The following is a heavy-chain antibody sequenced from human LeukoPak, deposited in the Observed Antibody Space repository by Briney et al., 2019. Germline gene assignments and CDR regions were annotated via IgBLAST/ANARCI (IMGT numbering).Heavy chain of an antibody. CDR2: ISGSDGST. Sequence: GGSLRLSCAASGFTFSSYAMSWVRQAPGKGLEWVSTISGSDGSTYYADSVKGRFTISRDNSKNTLYVEMNTLRAEDTAVYYCAKWGDYDILTGYYVSDFWGQGTLVTVSS. V-gene: IGHV3-23*01. J-gene: IGHJ4*02. D-gene: IGHD3-9*01. CDR1: GFTFSSYA. CDR3: AKWGDYDILTGYYVSDF.